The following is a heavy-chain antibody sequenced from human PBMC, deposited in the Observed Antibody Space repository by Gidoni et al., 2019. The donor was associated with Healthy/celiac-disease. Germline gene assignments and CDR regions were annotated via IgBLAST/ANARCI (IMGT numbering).Heavy chain of an antibody. V-gene: IGHV1-2*06. J-gene: IGHJ3*02. CDR2: INPNSGGT. CDR1: GYTFTGYY. Sequence: QVQLVQSGAEVKKPGASVKVSCKASGYTFTGYYMHVVRQAPGQGLEWMGRINPNSGGTNYAQKFQGRVNMTRDTSISTAYMELSRLRSDDTAVYYCARENLQLWLNLGFGHAFDIWGQGTMVTVSS. CDR3: ARENLQLWLNLGFGHAFDI. D-gene: IGHD5-18*01.